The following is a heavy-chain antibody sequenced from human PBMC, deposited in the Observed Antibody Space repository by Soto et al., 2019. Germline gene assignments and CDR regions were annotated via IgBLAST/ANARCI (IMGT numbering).Heavy chain of an antibody. CDR2: ISGSGGST. V-gene: IGHV3-23*01. J-gene: IGHJ3*02. CDR1: GFTFSSYA. D-gene: IGHD1-7*01. Sequence: GGSLILSCAASGFTFSSYAMSWVRQAPGKGLEWVSAISGSGGSTYYADSVKGRFTISRDNSKNTLYLQMNSLRAEDKAVYYCAKDLIYNWNYHDAFDIWGQGTMVTVSS. CDR3: AKDLIYNWNYHDAFDI.